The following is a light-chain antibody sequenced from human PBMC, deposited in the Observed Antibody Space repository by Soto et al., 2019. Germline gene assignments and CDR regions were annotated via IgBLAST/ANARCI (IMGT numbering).Light chain of an antibody. CDR1: QSVSSNY. J-gene: IGKJ1*01. CDR2: GAS. Sequence: DIVLNQSPGTLSLSPGERATLSCRASQSVSSNYVAWYQQKPGQAPRLLIHGASNRATGIPDRFSGSGSGTDFALTLSRLEAEDFAVYYCHQYGNAPWTFGQGTKVAIK. CDR3: HQYGNAPWT. V-gene: IGKV3-20*01.